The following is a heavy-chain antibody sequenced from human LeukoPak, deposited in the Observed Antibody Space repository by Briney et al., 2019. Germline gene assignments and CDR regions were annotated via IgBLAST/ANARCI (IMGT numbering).Heavy chain of an antibody. CDR3: ARGGYRYYYYMDV. D-gene: IGHD1-1*01. J-gene: IGHJ6*03. V-gene: IGHV4-38-2*02. CDR1: GYSISSGYY. Sequence: SETLSLTCTVSGYSISSGYYWGWIRQPPGKGLEWIGSIYHSGSTYYNPSLKSRVTISVDTSKNQFSLKLSSVTAADTAVYYCARGGYRYYYYMDVWGKGTTVTVSS. CDR2: IYHSGST.